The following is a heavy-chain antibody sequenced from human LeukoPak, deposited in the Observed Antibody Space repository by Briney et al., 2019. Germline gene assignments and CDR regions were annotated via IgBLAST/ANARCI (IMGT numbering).Heavy chain of an antibody. CDR2: IYYSGST. V-gene: IGHV4-59*01. D-gene: IGHD3-10*01. J-gene: IGHJ4*02. CDR3: ARTEVGFGELFPVDFDY. Sequence: SETLSLTCTVSGGSISSYYWSWLRQPPGKGLEWFGYIYYSGSTNSNPSLKSRVTISVDTSKNQFSLKLSSVTAADTAVYYCARTEVGFGELFPVDFDYWGQGTLVTVSS. CDR1: GGSISSYY.